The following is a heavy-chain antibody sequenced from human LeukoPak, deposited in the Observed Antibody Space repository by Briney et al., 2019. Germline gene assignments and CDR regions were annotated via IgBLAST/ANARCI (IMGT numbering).Heavy chain of an antibody. V-gene: IGHV1-46*01. J-gene: IGHJ4*02. CDR1: GYTFTGYY. D-gene: IGHD6-19*01. Sequence: ASVKVSCTASGYTFTGYYMHWVRQAPGQGLEWMGIINSSGGTTSYAQKFQGRVTMTTDTSTSTVYMELSSLRSEDTAVYYCASGGWYYFDYWGQGTLVTVSS. CDR3: ASGGWYYFDY. CDR2: INSSGGTT.